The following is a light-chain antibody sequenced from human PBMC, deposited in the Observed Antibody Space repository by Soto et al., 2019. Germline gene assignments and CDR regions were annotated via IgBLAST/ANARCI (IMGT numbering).Light chain of an antibody. J-gene: IGKJ4*01. CDR2: DAS. Sequence: EIVLTQSPDTLSLSQGERATLSCRASQSVRSNYLAWYQQKPGQAPRFLIYDASSRATGIPDRFSGSGSVTDFTLTISRLEPEDFAVYYCQQYGSTPLTFGGGTKVDIK. V-gene: IGKV3-20*01. CDR1: QSVRSNY. CDR3: QQYGSTPLT.